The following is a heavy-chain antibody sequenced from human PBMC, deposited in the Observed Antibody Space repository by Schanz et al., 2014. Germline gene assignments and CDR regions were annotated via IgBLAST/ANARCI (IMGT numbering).Heavy chain of an antibody. CDR2: IYSGIGA. V-gene: IGHV3-66*01. CDR1: GFTVSSNH. CDR3: AREEGWGIAAAGPKHYYYGMDV. D-gene: IGHD6-13*01. J-gene: IGHJ6*02. Sequence: VQMVESGGGVVQPGRSLRLSCAVSGFTVSSNHMSWVRQAPGKGLEWVSVIYSGIGAYYADSVKDRFTISRDNAKNSLYLQMNSLRAEDTAVYYCAREEGWGIAAAGPKHYYYGMDVWGQGTTVTVPS.